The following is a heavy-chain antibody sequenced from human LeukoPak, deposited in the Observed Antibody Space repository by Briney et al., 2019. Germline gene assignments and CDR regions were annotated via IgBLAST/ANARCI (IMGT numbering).Heavy chain of an antibody. V-gene: IGHV1-2*02. J-gene: IGHJ3*02. Sequence: ASVTVSCKASGYTFTGYYMHWVRQAPGQGLEWMGWINPNSGGTNYAQKFQGRVTMTRDTSISTAYMELSRLRSDDTAVYYCARFDSSGYPSAFDIWGQGTMVTVSS. CDR1: GYTFTGYY. CDR3: ARFDSSGYPSAFDI. D-gene: IGHD3-22*01. CDR2: INPNSGGT.